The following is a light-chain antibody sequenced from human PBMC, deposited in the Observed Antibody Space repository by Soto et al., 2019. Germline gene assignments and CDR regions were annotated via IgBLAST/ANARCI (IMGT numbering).Light chain of an antibody. J-gene: IGKJ3*01. V-gene: IGKV1-33*01. CDR1: HDITSI. CDR3: QHCDYLPI. Sequence: DIQMTQSPSSLSASVGDRVTITCQASHDITSILNWYQHKPGRAPKILIHDASIPEAGVPTRFSGSGSGTHFTFTISSLQPEDVATYYCQHCDYLPIFGPGTTVDFK. CDR2: DAS.